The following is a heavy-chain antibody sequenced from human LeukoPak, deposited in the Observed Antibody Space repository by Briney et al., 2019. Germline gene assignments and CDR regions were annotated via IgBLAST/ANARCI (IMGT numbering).Heavy chain of an antibody. J-gene: IGHJ3*02. CDR1: GFTFSSYA. Sequence: RAGGSLRLSCGASGFTFSSYAMRWVRQAPGKGLEWVSAISGSGGTTYYADSVKGRFTISRDNSKNTLYLQMNSLRAEDTAVYYCAKVRYYRDAFDIWGQGTMVTVSS. D-gene: IGHD1-14*01. CDR2: ISGSGGTT. CDR3: AKVRYYRDAFDI. V-gene: IGHV3-23*01.